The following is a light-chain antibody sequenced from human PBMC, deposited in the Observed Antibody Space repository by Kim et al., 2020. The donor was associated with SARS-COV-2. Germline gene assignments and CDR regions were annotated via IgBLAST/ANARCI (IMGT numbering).Light chain of an antibody. Sequence: ELTQPPSASGTPGQWVTISCSGSRSNIGYNTVIWYQQLPGMAPKLLIYGDNQRPSGVPDRFSGSKSGTSASLAISGLQSEDEAEYYCSAWDDTLNVVF. V-gene: IGLV1-44*01. CDR1: RSNIGYNT. CDR2: GDN. CDR3: SAWDDTLNVV. J-gene: IGLJ2*01.